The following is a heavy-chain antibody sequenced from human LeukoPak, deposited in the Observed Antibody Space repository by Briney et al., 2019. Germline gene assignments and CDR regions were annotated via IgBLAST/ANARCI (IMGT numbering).Heavy chain of an antibody. CDR3: VKTMVVFGGLIRTDAFDI. D-gene: IGHD3-10*01. CDR2: INSDGGTS. CDR1: GFTFSSYS. Sequence: GGSLRLSCAASGFTFSSYSMNWVRQAPGKGLEYVSGINSDGGTSHYADSAKGRFTISRDNSKNALYLQLSSLRPEDTALYYCVKTMVVFGGLIRTDAFDIWGQGTMVTVS. J-gene: IGHJ3*02. V-gene: IGHV3-64D*06.